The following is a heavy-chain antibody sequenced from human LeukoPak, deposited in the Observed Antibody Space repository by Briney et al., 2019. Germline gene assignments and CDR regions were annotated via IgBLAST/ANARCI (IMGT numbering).Heavy chain of an antibody. J-gene: IGHJ4*02. CDR3: ESRGYCSGGNCYTGAF. V-gene: IGHV3-30*04. Sequence: GGSLRLPCAASGFTFSSHPMNWVRQAPGKGLEWVAVTSSDGKNKYYADSVKGRFTISRDNSKNTLYLQMSSLRPEDTAVYYCESRGYCSGGNCYTGAFGGQGTLVIVSS. CDR1: GFTFSSHP. D-gene: IGHD2-15*01. CDR2: TSSDGKNK.